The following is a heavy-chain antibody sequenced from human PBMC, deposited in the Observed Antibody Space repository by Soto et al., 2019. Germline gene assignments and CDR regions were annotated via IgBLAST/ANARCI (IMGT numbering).Heavy chain of an antibody. CDR3: ARHLLAVAGTIDY. V-gene: IGHV1-18*01. Sequence: QVQLVQSGPEVRRPGTSLKVACKPSGYTFRSYGISWVRQAPGQGLEWMGGISPYYGKSNYAQKFQDRMTMTTDPSTSTAFMELKSLQSNDAAMYYCARHLLAVAGTIDYWGQGTLISVSS. CDR1: GYTFRSYG. CDR2: ISPYYGKS. J-gene: IGHJ4*02. D-gene: IGHD6-19*01.